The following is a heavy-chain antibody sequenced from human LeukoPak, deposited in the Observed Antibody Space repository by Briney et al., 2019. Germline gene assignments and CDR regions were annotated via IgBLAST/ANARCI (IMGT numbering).Heavy chain of an antibody. CDR2: INHSGST. CDR3: ARGDYYYDSSGEFDY. Sequence: SETLSLTCAVYGGSFSGYYWSWIRQPPGRGLEWIGEINHSGSTNYNPSLKSRVTISVDTPKNQFSLKLSSVTAADTAVYYCARGDYYYDSSGEFDYWGQGTLVTVSS. D-gene: IGHD3-22*01. V-gene: IGHV4-34*01. J-gene: IGHJ4*02. CDR1: GGSFSGYY.